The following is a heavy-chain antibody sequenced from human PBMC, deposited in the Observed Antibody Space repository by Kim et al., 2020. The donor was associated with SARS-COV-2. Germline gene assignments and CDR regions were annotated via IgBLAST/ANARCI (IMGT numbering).Heavy chain of an antibody. CDR2: ISYDGSNK. D-gene: IGHD5-12*01. Sequence: GGSLRLSCAASGFTFSSYGMHWVRQAPGKGLEWVAVISYDGSNKYYADSVKGRFTISRDNSKNTLYLQMNSLRAEDTAVYYCAKAARLVAIRRYYYYGMDVWGQGTTVTVSS. J-gene: IGHJ6*02. V-gene: IGHV3-30*18. CDR3: AKAARLVAIRRYYYYGMDV. CDR1: GFTFSSYG.